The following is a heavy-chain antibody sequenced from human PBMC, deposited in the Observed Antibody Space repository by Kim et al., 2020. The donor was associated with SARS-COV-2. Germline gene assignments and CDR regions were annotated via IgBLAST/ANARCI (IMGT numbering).Heavy chain of an antibody. D-gene: IGHD2-2*01. J-gene: IGHJ4*02. CDR1: GGSISSGDYY. Sequence: SETLSLTCTVSGGSISSGDYYWSWIRQPPGKGLEWIGYIYYSGSTYYNPSLKSRVTISVDTSKNQFSLKLSSVTAADTAVYYCARDLDCSSTSCRDYWGQGTLVTVSS. CDR2: IYYSGST. V-gene: IGHV4-30-4*01. CDR3: ARDLDCSSTSCRDY.